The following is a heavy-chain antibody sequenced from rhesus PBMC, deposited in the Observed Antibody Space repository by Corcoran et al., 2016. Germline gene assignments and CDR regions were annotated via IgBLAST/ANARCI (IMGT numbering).Heavy chain of an antibody. V-gene: IGHV4-165*02. CDR1: GGSISGYS. D-gene: IGHD2-15*01. CDR2: IGGSGGRT. CDR3: ARLIGGYCSD. Sequence: QVQLQESGPGLVKPSETLSLTCAVSGGSISGYSWIWIRQPPGKGLEWIGYIGGSGGRTYYTPSLKSRVTSSPGPSKSRFSLELSSVTAADSAVYYCARLIGGYCSDWGQGVLVTVSS. J-gene: IGHJ4*01.